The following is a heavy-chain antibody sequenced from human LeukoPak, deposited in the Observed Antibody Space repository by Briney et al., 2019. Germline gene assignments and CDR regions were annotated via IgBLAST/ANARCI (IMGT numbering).Heavy chain of an antibody. CDR2: INHSGST. V-gene: IGHV4-34*01. CDR3: ARAYSSSCRSQRY. D-gene: IGHD6-13*01. CDR1: GWSFSGYY. J-gene: IGHJ4*02. Sequence: SETLSLTCAAYGWSFSGYYWSWIRQPPGKGLEWIGEINHSGSTNYNPSLKSRVTISVDTSKNQFSLKLSSVTAADTAVYYCARAYSSSCRSQRYWGQGTLVTVSS.